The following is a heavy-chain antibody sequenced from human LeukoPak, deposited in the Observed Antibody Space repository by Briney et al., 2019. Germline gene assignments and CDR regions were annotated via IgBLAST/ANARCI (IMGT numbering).Heavy chain of an antibody. V-gene: IGHV3-74*01. CDR3: ATKQWLAPPPDS. Sequence: PGGSRRLSCAASGFTFSKYWMLWVRHAPGKGLESVSRINTDGTVTTYADSVKGRFTVSRDNADNTMFLQMNSVGDEDTAVYYCATKQWLAPPPDSWGQGTPVTVSS. CDR1: GFTFSKYW. CDR2: INTDGTVT. J-gene: IGHJ4*02. D-gene: IGHD6-19*01.